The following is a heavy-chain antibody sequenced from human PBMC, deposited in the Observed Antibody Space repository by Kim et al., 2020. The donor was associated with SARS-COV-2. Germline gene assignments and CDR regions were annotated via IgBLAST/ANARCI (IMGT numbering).Heavy chain of an antibody. J-gene: IGHJ4*02. D-gene: IGHD5-12*01. CDR3: AKDAVVATMVGYYFDY. Sequence: GGSLRLSCAASGFTFSSYAMSWVRQAPGKGLEWVSAISGSGGSTYYADSVKGRFTISRDNSKNTLYLQMNSLRAEDTAVYYCAKDAVVATMVGYYFDYWGQGTLVTVSS. CDR2: ISGSGGST. V-gene: IGHV3-23*01. CDR1: GFTFSSYA.